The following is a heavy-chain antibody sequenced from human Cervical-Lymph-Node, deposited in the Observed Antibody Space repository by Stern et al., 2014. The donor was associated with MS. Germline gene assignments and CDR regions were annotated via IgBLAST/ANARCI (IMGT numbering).Heavy chain of an antibody. V-gene: IGHV4-34*01. Sequence: QVQLQQWGAGLLKPSETLSLSCAVSGGSFSGYYLNWVRPPPGKGLEWIGRINHNGSTKHYSYLKRRVTISEEQYQNQLLMHPRSVTAADTAVYYCARGLSLAGYFDLWGRGTLVTVSS. CDR3: ARGLSLAGYFDL. CDR2: INHNGST. J-gene: IGHJ2*01. D-gene: IGHD2-21*01. CDR1: GGSFSGYY.